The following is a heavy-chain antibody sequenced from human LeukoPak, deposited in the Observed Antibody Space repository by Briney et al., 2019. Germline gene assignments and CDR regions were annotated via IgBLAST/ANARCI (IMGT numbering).Heavy chain of an antibody. CDR1: GFTFSNYA. CDR3: AKDSTPSYYDSSGFSSYFDY. V-gene: IGHV3-23*01. D-gene: IGHD3-22*01. J-gene: IGHJ4*02. CDR2: ISGSGGRT. Sequence: GGSLRLSCAASGFTFSNYAMSWVRQAPGKGLEWVALISGSGGRTYCADSVKGRFTISRDNSKKKLYLQMNSLRADDTAVYYCAKDSTPSYYDSSGFSSYFDYWGQGTLVTVSS.